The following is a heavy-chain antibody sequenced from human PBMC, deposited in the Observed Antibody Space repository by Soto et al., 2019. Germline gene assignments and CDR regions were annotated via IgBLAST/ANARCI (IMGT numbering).Heavy chain of an antibody. Sequence: GSLRLSCAASGFTFSTQAMSWVRQAPGKGLDWVSGISGSAGSTYYADSVKGRFTISRDNSKNTLYLQMNSLRAEDTAVYYCAKDVEGGSLFRGAFDYWGQGTQVTVSS. CDR1: GFTFSTQA. V-gene: IGHV3-23*01. J-gene: IGHJ4*02. CDR2: ISGSAGST. D-gene: IGHD1-26*01. CDR3: AKDVEGGSLFRGAFDY.